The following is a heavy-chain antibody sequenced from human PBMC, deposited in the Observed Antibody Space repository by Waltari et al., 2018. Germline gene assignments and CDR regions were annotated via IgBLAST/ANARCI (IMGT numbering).Heavy chain of an antibody. V-gene: IGHV3-30*18. CDR2: ISYEGSNK. Sequence: QVQLVESGGGVVQPGRSLRLSCAASGFTFSSYGMPWVRQVPGKGLGWVAVISYEGSNKYYADSVKGRFTISRDNSKNTLYLQMNSLRAEDTAVYYCAKLRGPLDYWGQGTLVTVSS. CDR3: AKLRGPLDY. CDR1: GFTFSSYG. J-gene: IGHJ4*02.